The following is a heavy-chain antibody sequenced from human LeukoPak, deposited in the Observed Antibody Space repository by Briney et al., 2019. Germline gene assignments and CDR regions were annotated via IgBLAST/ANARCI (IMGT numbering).Heavy chain of an antibody. Sequence: GESLKISCKGSGYSFTSYWIGWVRQMPGKGLEWMGIIYPGDSDTRYSPSFQGQVTISADKSISTAYLQWSSLKASDTAMYYCARLFSWGAITGAFDIWGQGTMVTVSS. V-gene: IGHV5-51*01. J-gene: IGHJ3*02. CDR1: GYSFTSYW. CDR2: IYPGDSDT. CDR3: ARLFSWGAITGAFDI. D-gene: IGHD7-27*01.